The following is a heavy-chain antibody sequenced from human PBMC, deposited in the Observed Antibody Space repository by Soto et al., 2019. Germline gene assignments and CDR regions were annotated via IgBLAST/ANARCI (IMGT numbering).Heavy chain of an antibody. CDR1: GFTFSSYA. V-gene: IGHV3-23*01. D-gene: IGHD3-10*01. Sequence: GGSLRLSCAASGFTFSSYAMSWVRQAPGKGLEWVSAISGSGGSTYYADSVKGRFTISRDNSKNTLYLQMNSLRAEDTAVYYCVKVAGDYYGSGSPLLYYGMDVWGQGTTVTVSS. CDR3: VKVAGDYYGSGSPLLYYGMDV. CDR2: ISGSGGST. J-gene: IGHJ6*02.